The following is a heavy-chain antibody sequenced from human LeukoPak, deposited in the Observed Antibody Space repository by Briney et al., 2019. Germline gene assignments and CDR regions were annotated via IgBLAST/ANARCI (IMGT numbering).Heavy chain of an antibody. D-gene: IGHD3-3*01. V-gene: IGHV3-7*01. CDR3: ARTTIFDY. CDR2: IKQDGGEK. Sequence: GGFLRLSCVASGFTFSDYWMSWVRQAPGKGLEWVANIKQDGGEKYYVDSGKGRFTISRDNAKNSLYLQMNSLRAEDTAVYYCARTTIFDYWGQGTLVTVSS. CDR1: GFTFSDYW. J-gene: IGHJ4*02.